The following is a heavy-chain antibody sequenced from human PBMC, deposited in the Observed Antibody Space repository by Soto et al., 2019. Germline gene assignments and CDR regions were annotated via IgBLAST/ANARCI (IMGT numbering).Heavy chain of an antibody. D-gene: IGHD2-15*01. V-gene: IGHV2-5*02. J-gene: IGHJ3*01. CDR3: AHRVVGPGPITRAFDF. Sequence: QITLKESGPTLVQPTQPLTLTCTFSGFSLSTSGVGVGWIRQPLGKALEWLALIYWDGDKRYTPSLKSRLFISKDTSKNQVVLTMTKVDPEDTATYYCAHRVVGPGPITRAFDFWGQGTMVTVSS. CDR2: IYWDGDK. CDR1: GFSLSTSGVG.